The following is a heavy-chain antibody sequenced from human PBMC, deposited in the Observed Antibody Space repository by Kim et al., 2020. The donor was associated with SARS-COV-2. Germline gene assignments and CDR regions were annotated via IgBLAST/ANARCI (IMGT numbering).Heavy chain of an antibody. V-gene: IGHV3-30*18. D-gene: IGHD3-10*01. CDR3: AKALPYGSGSYYILSAYGMDV. J-gene: IGHJ6*02. Sequence: GGSLRLSCAASGFTFSSYGMHWVRQAPGKGLEWVAVISYDGSNKYYADSVKGRFTISRDNSKNTLYLQMNILRAEDTAVYYCAKALPYGSGSYYILSAYGMDVWGQGTTVTVS. CDR1: GFTFSSYG. CDR2: ISYDGSNK.